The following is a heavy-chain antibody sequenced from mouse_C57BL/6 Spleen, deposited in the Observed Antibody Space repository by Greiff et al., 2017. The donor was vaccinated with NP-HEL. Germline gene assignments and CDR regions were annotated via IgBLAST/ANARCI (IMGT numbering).Heavy chain of an antibody. CDR2: INPNNGGT. V-gene: IGHV1-18*01. CDR1: GYTFTDYN. CDR3: ARYMKGYYSNYVAMDY. J-gene: IGHJ4*01. D-gene: IGHD2-5*01. Sequence: EVKLQESGPELVKPGASVKIPCKASGYTFTDYNMDWVKQSHGKSLEWIGDINPNNGGTIYNQKFKGKATLTVDKSSSTAYMELRSLTSEDTAVYYCARYMKGYYSNYVAMDYWGQGTSVTVSS.